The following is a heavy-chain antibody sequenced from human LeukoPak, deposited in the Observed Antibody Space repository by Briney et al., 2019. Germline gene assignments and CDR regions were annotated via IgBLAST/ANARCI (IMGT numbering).Heavy chain of an antibody. CDR3: ARGGTVPDY. CDR1: GFTVSSNY. D-gene: IGHD4-17*01. V-gene: IGHV4-59*02. CDR2: IYYSGST. Sequence: PGGSLRLSCAASGFTVSSNYMSWVRQAPGKGLEWIGYIYYSGSTNYNPSLKSRVTISVDTSKNQFSLKLSSVTAADTAVYYCARGGTVPDYWGQGTLVTVSS. J-gene: IGHJ4*02.